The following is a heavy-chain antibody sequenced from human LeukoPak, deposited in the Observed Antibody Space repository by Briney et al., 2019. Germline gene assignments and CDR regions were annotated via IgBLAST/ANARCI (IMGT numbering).Heavy chain of an antibody. J-gene: IGHJ3*02. CDR3: ARIPLRWISGAFDI. V-gene: IGHV3-21*01. Sequence: GGSLRLSCAASGFSFSSYSMNWVRQAPGKGLEWVSSISSSSSYIYYADSVKGRFTISRDNAKNSLYLQMNSLRAEDTAVYYCARIPLRWISGAFDIWGQGTIVTVSS. CDR2: ISSSSSYI. D-gene: IGHD3-3*02. CDR1: GFSFSSYS.